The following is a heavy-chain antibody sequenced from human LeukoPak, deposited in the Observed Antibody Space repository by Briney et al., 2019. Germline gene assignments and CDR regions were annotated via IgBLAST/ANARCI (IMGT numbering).Heavy chain of an antibody. V-gene: IGHV3-23*01. CDR1: GFTFSTYA. CDR2: ISGSGDDT. Sequence: GGSLRLSCAVSGFTFSTYAMNWVRQAPGKGLEWVSTISGSGDDTYYADSVEGRFTISRDNSKNTLYLQMNSLRAEDTAVYYCAKGLYSSSSYFDYWGQGTLVTVSS. CDR3: AKGLYSSSSYFDY. J-gene: IGHJ4*02. D-gene: IGHD6-6*01.